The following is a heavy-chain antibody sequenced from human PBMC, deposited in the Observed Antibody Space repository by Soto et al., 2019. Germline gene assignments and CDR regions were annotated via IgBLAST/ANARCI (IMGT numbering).Heavy chain of an antibody. CDR2: INAGNGNT. CDR1: GYTFTSYD. CDR3: ASPLTTVTTPFDYYYMDV. D-gene: IGHD4-4*01. Sequence: ASVKVSCNASGYTFTSYDIDWVRQAPGQRLEWMGWINAGNGNTKYSQKFQGRVTITRDTSASTAYMELSSLRSEDTAVYYCASPLTTVTTPFDYYYMDVWGKGTTVTVSS. J-gene: IGHJ6*03. V-gene: IGHV1-3*01.